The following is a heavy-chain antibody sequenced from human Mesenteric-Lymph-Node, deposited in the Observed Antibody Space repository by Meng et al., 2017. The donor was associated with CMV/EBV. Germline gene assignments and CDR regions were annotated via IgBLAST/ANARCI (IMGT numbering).Heavy chain of an antibody. D-gene: IGHD3-22*01. CDR2: IYYSGST. V-gene: IGHV4-38-2*02. CDR3: ARRYSYYDSSGHPGGAFDI. CDR1: GYSISSGYY. Sequence: GSLRLSCTVSGYSISSGYYWGWIRQPPGKGLEWIGSIYYSGSTYYNPSLKSRVTISVDTSKNQFSLKLSSVTAADTAVYYCARRYSYYDSSGHPGGAFDIWGQGTMVTVSS. J-gene: IGHJ3*02.